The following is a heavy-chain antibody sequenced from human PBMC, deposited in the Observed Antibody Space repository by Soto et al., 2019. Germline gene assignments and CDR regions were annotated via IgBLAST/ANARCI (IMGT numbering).Heavy chain of an antibody. V-gene: IGHV3-53*04. Sequence: EVQLVESGGGLVQPGGSLRLSCAASGFTVSSNYMSWVRQAPGKGLEWVSVIYSGGSTYYADSVKGRFTSSRHNSKNTLYLQMNSLRAEDTAVYYCAREPGSWNYVLGAFDIWGQGTMVTVSS. CDR3: AREPGSWNYVLGAFDI. D-gene: IGHD1-7*01. CDR1: GFTVSSNY. CDR2: IYSGGST. J-gene: IGHJ3*02.